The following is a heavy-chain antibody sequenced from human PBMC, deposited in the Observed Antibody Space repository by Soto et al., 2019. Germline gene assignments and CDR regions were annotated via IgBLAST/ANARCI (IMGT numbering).Heavy chain of an antibody. CDR1: GYTFTSYA. CDR2: INAGNGNT. Sequence: QVQLVQSGAEVKKPGASVKVSCKASGYTFTSYAMHWVRKAPGQRLEWMGWINAGNGNTKYSQKFQGRVTITRDTSASTAYMELSSLRSEDTAVDYCSRERRYCSSTSCHIDYWGQGTLVTVSS. V-gene: IGHV1-3*01. CDR3: SRERRYCSSTSCHIDY. D-gene: IGHD2-2*02. J-gene: IGHJ4*02.